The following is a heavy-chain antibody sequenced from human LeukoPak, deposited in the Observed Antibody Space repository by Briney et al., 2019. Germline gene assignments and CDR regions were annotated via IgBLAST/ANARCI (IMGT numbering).Heavy chain of an antibody. V-gene: IGHV1-46*01. D-gene: IGHD6-19*01. CDR1: GYTSTSYY. CDR3: ARGSPPLRWSSGWSTYFDY. CDR2: INPSGGST. Sequence: ASVKVSCKASGYTSTSYYMHWVRQAPGQGLEWMGIINPSGGSTSYAQKFQGRVTMTRDTSTSTVYMELSSLRSEDTAVYYCARGSPPLRWSSGWSTYFDYWGQGTLVTVSS. J-gene: IGHJ4*02.